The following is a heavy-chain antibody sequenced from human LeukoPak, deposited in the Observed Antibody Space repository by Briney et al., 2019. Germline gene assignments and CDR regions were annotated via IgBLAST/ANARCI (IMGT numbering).Heavy chain of an antibody. CDR1: GFTVSSNY. J-gene: IGHJ4*02. CDR3: ARTQWLLKGLYYFDF. CDR2: IYSGGDT. Sequence: GGSLRLSCAVSGFTVSSNYISWVRQTPGKGLEWVSVIYSGGDTYYADSLKGRFTISRDSSKNTVSLQMNRLRAEDTAVYYCARTQWLLKGLYYFDFWGQGTLVSVSS. D-gene: IGHD6-19*01. V-gene: IGHV3-66*01.